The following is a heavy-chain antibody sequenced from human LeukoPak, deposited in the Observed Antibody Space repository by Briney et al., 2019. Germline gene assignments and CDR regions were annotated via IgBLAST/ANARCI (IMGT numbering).Heavy chain of an antibody. CDR2: IIPIFGTA. CDR1: GGTLSNYA. J-gene: IGHJ4*02. V-gene: IGHV1-69*06. CDR3: ARVGGYSYGFDY. Sequence: GASVRVSCKASGGTLSNYAISWVRQAPGQGLEWMGGIIPIFGTANYAQKFQGRVTITADKSTSTAYMELSSLRSEDTAVYYCARVGGYSYGFDYWGQGTLVTVSS. D-gene: IGHD5-18*01.